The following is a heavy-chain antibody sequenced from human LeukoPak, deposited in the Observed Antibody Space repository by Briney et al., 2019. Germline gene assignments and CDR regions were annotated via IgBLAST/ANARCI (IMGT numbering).Heavy chain of an antibody. CDR3: ARHTYCSSTSCRTNYYYYYGMDV. Sequence: GASVKVSCKASGYTFTSYGISWVRQAPGQGLEWMGWIRAYNGNTNYAQKLQGRVTMTTDTSTSTAYMELRSLRSDDTAVYYCARHTYCSSTSCRTNYYYYYGMDVWGQGTTVTVSS. D-gene: IGHD2-2*01. CDR2: IRAYNGNT. J-gene: IGHJ6*02. V-gene: IGHV1-18*01. CDR1: GYTFTSYG.